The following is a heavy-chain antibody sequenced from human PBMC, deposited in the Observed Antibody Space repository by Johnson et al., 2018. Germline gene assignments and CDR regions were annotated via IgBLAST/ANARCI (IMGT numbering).Heavy chain of an antibody. D-gene: IGHD4-23*01. V-gene: IGHV3-11*04. Sequence: QLVESGGGLVKPGGPLRLSCAASGFTFSDYYMTWIRPVPGKGLEWVSYISSTGGTRHNADSVKGGFTISRDNAKNSLYLQMNSLRADDTAVYYCATSNVGNSVYYYMDVWGKGTTVTVSS. CDR3: ATSNVGNSVYYYMDV. CDR1: GFTFSDYY. CDR2: ISSTGGTR. J-gene: IGHJ6*03.